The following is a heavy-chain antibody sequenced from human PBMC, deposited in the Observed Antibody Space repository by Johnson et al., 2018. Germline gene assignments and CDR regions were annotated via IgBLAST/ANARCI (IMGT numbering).Heavy chain of an antibody. CDR3: AREAGRGGTGLVAFGI. V-gene: IGHV4-59*01. Sequence: QVQLQESGPRLVKPSEPXSLTCNVSGDSITNYYWTWIRQPPGKGLQWIGYVHYSGVTNYNPSLKSRVTISVDTSKNQFSLKLSFLTAADTAVYYCAREAGRGGTGLVAFGIWGQGTMVTVSS. CDR2: VHYSGVT. J-gene: IGHJ3*02. D-gene: IGHD3/OR15-3a*01. CDR1: GDSITNYY.